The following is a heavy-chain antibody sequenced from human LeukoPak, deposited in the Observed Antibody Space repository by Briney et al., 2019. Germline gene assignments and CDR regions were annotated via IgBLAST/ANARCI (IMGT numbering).Heavy chain of an antibody. V-gene: IGHV3-30*02. CDR1: GSTFSSYE. CDR3: SRDPRHSDY. J-gene: IGHJ4*02. CDR2: IRYDGSNK. Sequence: PGGSLRLSCAASGSTFSSYEMNWVRQAPGKGLEWVAFIRYDGSNKYYADSVKGRFTISRDNAKNSLYLQMNSLRAEDTAVYYCSRDPRHSDYWGQGTLVTVSS.